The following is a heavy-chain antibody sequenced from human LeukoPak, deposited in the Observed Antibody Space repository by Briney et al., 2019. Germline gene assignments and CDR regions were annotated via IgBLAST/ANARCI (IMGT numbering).Heavy chain of an antibody. J-gene: IGHJ6*02. CDR1: GFTFSSYA. Sequence: GKSLRLSCAASGFTFSSYAMHWVRQAPGKGLEWVAVTSFDGSEVFFADSVRGRFTISRDNSKDTVYLQINSLRAEDTAVYHCARVRTEAGTLYGLDVWGQGTTVAVSS. CDR2: TSFDGSEV. V-gene: IGHV3-30-3*01. CDR3: ARVRTEAGTLYGLDV. D-gene: IGHD6-19*01.